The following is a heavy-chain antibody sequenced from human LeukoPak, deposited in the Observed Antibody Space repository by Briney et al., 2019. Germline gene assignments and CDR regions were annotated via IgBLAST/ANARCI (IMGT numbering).Heavy chain of an antibody. D-gene: IGHD3-22*01. CDR1: RLTFTNYH. CDR3: AKVIDDRRRYHYVESLLFNY. V-gene: IGHV3-23*01. Sequence: GGSLLLSCAASRLTFTNYHIRPRRQAPGKGLEWVSAISGSGGSTYYADSVKGRFTISRDNPKNTLYLQMNSLRAEDTAVYYCAKVIDDRRRYHYVESLLFNYWGQGTLVTVSS. J-gene: IGHJ4*02. CDR2: ISGSGGST.